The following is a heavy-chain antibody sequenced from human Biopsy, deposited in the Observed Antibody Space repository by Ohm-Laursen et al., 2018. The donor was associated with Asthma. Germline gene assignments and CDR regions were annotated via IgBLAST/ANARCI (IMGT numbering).Heavy chain of an antibody. CDR2: INSVFGTT. Sequence: GPSEKVSCKSLGGTFNTYVIGWVRQAPGQGLEWMGGINSVFGTTTYPQKFQDRVTITADDSTSTVYMELSSLRSEDTAVYYCARKAGSCISRTCYSLDFWGQGTLVTVSS. V-gene: IGHV1-69*13. CDR3: ARKAGSCISRTCYSLDF. D-gene: IGHD2-2*01. CDR1: GGTFNTYV. J-gene: IGHJ4*02.